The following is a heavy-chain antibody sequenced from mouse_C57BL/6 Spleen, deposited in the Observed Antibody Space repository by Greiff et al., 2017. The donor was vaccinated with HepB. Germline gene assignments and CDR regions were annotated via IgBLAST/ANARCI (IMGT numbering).Heavy chain of an antibody. CDR1: GYSFTGYY. CDR2: INPSTGGT. V-gene: IGHV1-42*01. CDR3: ARLSKNLRYFDV. D-gene: IGHD2-5*01. J-gene: IGHJ1*03. Sequence: VQLQQSGPELVKPGASVKISCKASGYSFTGYYMNWVKQSPEKSLEWIGEINPSTGGTTYNQKFKAKATLTVDKSSSTAYMQLKSLTSEDSAVYYCARLSKNLRYFDVWGTGTTVTVSS.